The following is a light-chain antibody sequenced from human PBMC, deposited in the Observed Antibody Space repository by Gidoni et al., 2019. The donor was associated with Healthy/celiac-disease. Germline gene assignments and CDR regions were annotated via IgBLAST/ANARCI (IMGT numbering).Light chain of an antibody. CDR2: LGS. V-gene: IGKV2-28*01. CDR1: QSLLHSNGYNY. Sequence: DMVMPQPPLSLPVTPEEPASISCRSSQSLLHSNGYNYLDWYLQKPGQSPQLLIYLGSNRASGVPDRFSGSGSGTDFTLKISRVEAEDVGVYYCMQALQTPWTFGQGTKVEIK. CDR3: MQALQTPWT. J-gene: IGKJ1*01.